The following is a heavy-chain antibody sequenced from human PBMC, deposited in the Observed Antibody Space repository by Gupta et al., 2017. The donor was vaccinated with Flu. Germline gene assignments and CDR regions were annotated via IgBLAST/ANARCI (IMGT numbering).Heavy chain of an antibody. V-gene: IGHV3-48*03. J-gene: IGHJ4*02. Sequence: EVQLVESGGGLVQPGGSLRLSCAASGFPFSSYDMNWVRQAPGKGLEWVSYISSSGSTIYYADSVKGRFTISRDNAKNSLYLQMNSLRAEDTAVYYCASFGRRGIRSEQWREAGDYWGQGTLVTVSS. CDR2: ISSSGSTI. D-gene: IGHD6-19*01. CDR1: GFPFSSYD. CDR3: ASFGRRGIRSEQWREAGDY.